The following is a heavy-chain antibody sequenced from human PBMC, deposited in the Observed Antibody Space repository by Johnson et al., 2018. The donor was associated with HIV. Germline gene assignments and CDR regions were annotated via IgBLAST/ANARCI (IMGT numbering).Heavy chain of an antibody. CDR1: GFTVSSNY. Sequence: VQLVESGGGLVQPGGSLRLSCAASGFTVSSNYMSWVRQAPGKGLESVSVVYSGGTTHYADSVKGRSTISRDNSKNTLYLQINSLRAEDTAVYYCTRRSPYDAFDIWGQGTMVTVSS. CDR2: VYSGGTT. J-gene: IGHJ3*02. CDR3: TRRSPYDAFDI. V-gene: IGHV3-66*02.